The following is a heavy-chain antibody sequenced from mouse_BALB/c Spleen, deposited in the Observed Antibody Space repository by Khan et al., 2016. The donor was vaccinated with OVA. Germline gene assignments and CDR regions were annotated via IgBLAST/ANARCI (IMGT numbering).Heavy chain of an antibody. CDR2: VSSGGSYT. Sequence: EVELVESGGGLVKPGGSLKLSCAASGFTFYNFAMSWVRQSPEKRLEWVATVSSGGSYTYYPDSVKGRFSISRDNAKNTLYLQMRSLRSEDTAMYYCARQGGIYDGPFDYWGQGTTLTVAS. CDR1: GFTFYNFA. D-gene: IGHD2-3*01. V-gene: IGHV5-9-3*01. J-gene: IGHJ2*01. CDR3: ARQGGIYDGPFDY.